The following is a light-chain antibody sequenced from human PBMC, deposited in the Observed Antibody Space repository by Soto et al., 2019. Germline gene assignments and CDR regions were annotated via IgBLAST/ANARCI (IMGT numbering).Light chain of an antibody. CDR3: ETWDSNNWV. Sequence: QAVVTQSSSASASLGSSVKLTCTLSSGHSSYIIAWHQQQPGKAPRYLMKLEGSGNYNKGSGVPDRFSGSSSGADRYLTISNLRFEDEADYYCETWDSNNWVFGGGTKLTVL. V-gene: IGLV4-60*02. CDR1: SGHSSYI. CDR2: LEGSGNY. J-gene: IGLJ3*02.